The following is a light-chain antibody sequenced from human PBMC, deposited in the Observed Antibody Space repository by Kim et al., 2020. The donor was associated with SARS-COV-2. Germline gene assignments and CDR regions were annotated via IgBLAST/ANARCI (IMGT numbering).Light chain of an antibody. Sequence: SPGDGASLTCMASESVDRRHLAWYQQKPGQAPRLLMYDTSRRAPGISDRFSGSGSGTEFSLTISSLEPDDFAVYYCQHYGGSPRPFGQGTKVDIK. CDR2: DTS. CDR1: ESVDRRH. V-gene: IGKV3-20*01. J-gene: IGKJ1*01. CDR3: QHYGGSPRP.